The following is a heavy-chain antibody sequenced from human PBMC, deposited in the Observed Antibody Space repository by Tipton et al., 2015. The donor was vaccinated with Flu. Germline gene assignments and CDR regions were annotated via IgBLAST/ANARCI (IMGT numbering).Heavy chain of an antibody. D-gene: IGHD1-1*01. Sequence: QLVQSGAEVKKPGASVKVSCKASGYTFTSYDINWVRQATGQGLEWMGWMNPNTGNTGYAQKFQGRVTMTRNTSINTAYMELSSLRYEDTAVYYCATSRSAWNDDWLDPWGQGTLVTVSS. CDR3: ATSRSAWNDDWLDP. CDR2: MNPNTGNT. V-gene: IGHV1-8*02. J-gene: IGHJ5*02. CDR1: GYTFTSYD.